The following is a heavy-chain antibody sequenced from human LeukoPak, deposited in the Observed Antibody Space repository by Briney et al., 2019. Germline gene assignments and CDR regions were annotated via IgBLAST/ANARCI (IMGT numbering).Heavy chain of an antibody. D-gene: IGHD3-22*01. CDR3: ASDEATSGYYSGTFDY. V-gene: IGHV1-2*02. J-gene: IGHJ4*02. CDR2: INPNSGGT. Sequence: ASVKVSCKASGYTFTGHYMHWVRQAPGQGLEWMGWINPNSGGTNYAQKFQGRVTMTRDTSTSTASMELSRLRSDDTAVYYCASDEATSGYYSGTFDYWGQGTLVTVSS. CDR1: GYTFTGHY.